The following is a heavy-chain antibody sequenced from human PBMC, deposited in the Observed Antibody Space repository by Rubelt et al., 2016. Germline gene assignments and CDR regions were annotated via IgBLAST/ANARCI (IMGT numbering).Heavy chain of an antibody. CDR3: VRAWGQGDS. J-gene: IGHJ4*02. Sequence: EVQLVESGGGLVQPGGSLRVSCAASGFTFSSSWMHWVRQAPGKGLVWVSRISSEGTNTNYADSVKGRFTISGDTAKNTLDLKMNSLRAEDTAVYYCVRAWGQGDSWGQGTLVTVSS. CDR1: GFTFSSSW. D-gene: IGHD3-16*01. CDR2: ISSEGTNT. V-gene: IGHV3-74*02.